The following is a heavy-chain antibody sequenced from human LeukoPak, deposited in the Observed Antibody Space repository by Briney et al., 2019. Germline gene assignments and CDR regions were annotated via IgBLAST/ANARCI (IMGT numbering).Heavy chain of an antibody. CDR3: ARDRWELLLVYAFDI. CDR2: INPNSGGT. Sequence: ASVKVSCKASGYTFTSYSMNWVRQAPGQGLEWMGWINPNSGGTNYAQKFQGRVTMTRDTSISTAYMEPSRLRSDDTAVYYCARDRWELLLVYAFDIWGQGTMVTVSS. CDR1: GYTFTSYS. D-gene: IGHD1-26*01. J-gene: IGHJ3*02. V-gene: IGHV1-2*02.